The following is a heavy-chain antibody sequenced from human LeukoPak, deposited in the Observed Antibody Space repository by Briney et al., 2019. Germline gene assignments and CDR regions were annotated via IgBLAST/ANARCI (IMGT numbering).Heavy chain of an antibody. D-gene: IGHD1-26*01. Sequence: SVKVSCKASGGTFSSYAISWVRQAPGQGLEWMGRIIPILGIANYAQKFQGRVTITADKSTSTAYMELSSLRSEDTAVYYCAKTLRELSGGAFDIWGQGTMVTVSS. CDR1: GGTFSSYA. V-gene: IGHV1-69*04. J-gene: IGHJ3*02. CDR2: IIPILGIA. CDR3: AKTLRELSGGAFDI.